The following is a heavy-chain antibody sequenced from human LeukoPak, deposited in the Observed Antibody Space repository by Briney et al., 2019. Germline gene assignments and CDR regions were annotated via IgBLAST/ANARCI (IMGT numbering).Heavy chain of an antibody. Sequence: SETLSLTCIVSGGSISSITSLTYYWGWIRQPPGKGLEWIGSIYYSGSTYYNPSLKSRVTISVDTSKNQFSLKLSSVSAADTAVYYCARHHAGGWDYWGQGTLVTVSS. D-gene: IGHD2-15*01. V-gene: IGHV4-39*01. CDR1: GGSISSITSLTYY. CDR2: IYYSGST. CDR3: ARHHAGGWDY. J-gene: IGHJ4*02.